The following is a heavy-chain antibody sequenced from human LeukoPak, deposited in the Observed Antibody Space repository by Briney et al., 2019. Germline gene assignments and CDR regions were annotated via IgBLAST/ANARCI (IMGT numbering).Heavy chain of an antibody. V-gene: IGHV3-9*01. Sequence: GGSLRLSCAASGFNFHNYAMYWVRQPPGKGLEWVSGISWKSGNIDYADSVKGRFTVSRDNTKNSLFLQIDGLRTEDTALYFCAKDHSGYYYRSLFDSWGQGTLVTVSS. CDR2: ISWKSGNI. D-gene: IGHD3-22*01. CDR1: GFNFHNYA. CDR3: AKDHSGYYYRSLFDS. J-gene: IGHJ4*02.